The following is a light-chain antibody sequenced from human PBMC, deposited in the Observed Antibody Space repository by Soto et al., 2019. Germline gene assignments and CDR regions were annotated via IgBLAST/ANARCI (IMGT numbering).Light chain of an antibody. CDR3: QQYNNWPPAT. J-gene: IGKJ1*01. Sequence: EIVMTQSPAPLSVSPGERATLSCRASQTITNNLAWYQQKPGQAPRLLIYDASTRATGVPARFSGSGSGTECTLTISSLQSEDFALYYCQQYNNWPPATFGQGTKVEIK. CDR1: QTITNN. CDR2: DAS. V-gene: IGKV3-15*01.